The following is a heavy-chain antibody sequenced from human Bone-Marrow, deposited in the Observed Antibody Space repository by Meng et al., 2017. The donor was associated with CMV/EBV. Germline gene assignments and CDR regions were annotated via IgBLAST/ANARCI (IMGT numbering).Heavy chain of an antibody. Sequence: GAGVTKPWASVTLSCKASGTTVTDYYTHWVRPAPGPWLEWMGWINPNTDTNYPQNFQGRVTMTRDMSINTAYMELSRLTSGDPAVYYCARSSGWSRFDSWGQGTLVTVSS. D-gene: IGHD6-19*01. CDR1: GTTVTDYY. J-gene: IGHJ4*02. CDR3: ARSSGWSRFDS. V-gene: IGHV1-2*02. CDR2: INPNTDT.